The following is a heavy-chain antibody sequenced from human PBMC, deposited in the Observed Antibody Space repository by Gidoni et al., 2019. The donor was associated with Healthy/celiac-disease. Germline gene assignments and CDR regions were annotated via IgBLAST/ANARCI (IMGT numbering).Heavy chain of an antibody. CDR3: AKATVVTPYGMDV. D-gene: IGHD4-17*01. J-gene: IGHJ6*02. CDR1: GFTFSSYG. Sequence: QVQLVASGGGVVQPGRSLRLSCAASGFTFSSYGMHWVRQAPGKGLEWVAVISYDGSNKYYADSVKGRFTISRDNSKNTLYLQMNSLRAEDTAVYYCAKATVVTPYGMDVWGQGTTVTVSS. V-gene: IGHV3-30*18. CDR2: ISYDGSNK.